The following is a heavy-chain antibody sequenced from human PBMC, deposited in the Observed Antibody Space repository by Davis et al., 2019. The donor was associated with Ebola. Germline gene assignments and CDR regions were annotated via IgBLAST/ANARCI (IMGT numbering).Heavy chain of an antibody. CDR2: ISAYNGNT. D-gene: IGHD4-11*01. V-gene: IGHV1-18*04. J-gene: IGHJ4*02. Sequence: ASVKVSCKASGYTFTSYGISWVRQAPGQGLEWMGWISAYNGNTNYAQKLQGRVTMTTDTSTSTAYMELRSLRSDDTAVYYCARDRGTVTTPYFDYWGQGTLVTVSS. CDR3: ARDRGTVTTPYFDY. CDR1: GYTFTSYG.